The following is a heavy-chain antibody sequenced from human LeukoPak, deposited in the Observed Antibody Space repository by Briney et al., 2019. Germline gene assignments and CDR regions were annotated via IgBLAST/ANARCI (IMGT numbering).Heavy chain of an antibody. CDR1: GYTFTGCF. V-gene: IGHV1-2*02. D-gene: IGHD5-18*01. J-gene: IGHJ4*02. CDR2: IDPNSDNI. Sequence: ASVKVSCKASGYTFTGCFIHYVRQAPGQGLEWMGWIDPNSDNIRYSETFKDRVTMTRDTSTNTAYMELSWLRSDDTAVYYCARSAYNYGYVYFNHWGQGTLVIVSS. CDR3: ARSAYNYGYVYFNH.